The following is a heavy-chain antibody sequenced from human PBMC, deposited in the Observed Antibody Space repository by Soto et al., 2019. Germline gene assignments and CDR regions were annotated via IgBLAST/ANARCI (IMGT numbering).Heavy chain of an antibody. CDR3: ARAAYPEDIVVVVAAPSYYYYMAV. CDR2: INAGNGNT. V-gene: IGHV1-3*01. D-gene: IGHD2-15*01. Sequence: QVQLVQSGAEVKKPGASVKVSCKASGYTFTSYAMHWVRQAPGQRLEWMGWINAGNGNTKYSQKFQGRVTITRDTSASTAYMELSSLRSEDTAVYYCARAAYPEDIVVVVAAPSYYYYMAVWGKGTTVTVSS. CDR1: GYTFTSYA. J-gene: IGHJ6*03.